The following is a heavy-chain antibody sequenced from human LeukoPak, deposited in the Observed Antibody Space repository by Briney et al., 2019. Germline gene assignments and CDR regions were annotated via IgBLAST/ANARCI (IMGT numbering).Heavy chain of an antibody. D-gene: IGHD2-2*03. J-gene: IGHJ4*02. V-gene: IGHV3-30-3*01. CDR1: GFTFSSYA. CDR2: ISYDGSNK. CDR3: ARDQWIFGDFDY. Sequence: GGSVRLSCAASGFTFSSYAMHWVRQAPGKGLEWVAVISYDGSNKYYAESVKGRFTISRDNSKNTLYLQMNSLRAEDTAVYYCARDQWIFGDFDYWGQGTLVTVSS.